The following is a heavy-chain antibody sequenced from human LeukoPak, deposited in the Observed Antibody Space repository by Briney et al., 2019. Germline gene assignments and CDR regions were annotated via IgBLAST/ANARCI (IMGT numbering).Heavy chain of an antibody. J-gene: IGHJ6*02. CDR3: AKGVSGYYYDNPYYYYGMDV. CDR1: GGSFSGYY. Sequence: SETLSLTCAVYGGSFSGYYWSWIRQPPGKGLEWIGEIYHSGSTNYNPSLKSRVTISVDKSKNQFSLKLSSVTAADTAVYYCAKGVSGYYYDNPYYYYGMDVWGQGTTVTVSS. D-gene: IGHD3-22*01. V-gene: IGHV4-34*01. CDR2: IYHSGST.